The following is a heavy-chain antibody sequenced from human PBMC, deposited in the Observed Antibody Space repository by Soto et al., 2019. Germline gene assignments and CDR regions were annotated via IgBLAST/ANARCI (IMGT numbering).Heavy chain of an antibody. V-gene: IGHV4-34*01. CDR3: ARTTRVRYFDY. Sequence: QVQLQQWGAGLLKPSETLSLTCAVYGGSFSDYYWSWIRQPPGKGLEWIGEINHSGSTNYNPSLKSRVTISVDTSKNQFSLKLSSVTAADTAVYSCARTTRVRYFDYWGPGTLVTVSS. CDR2: INHSGST. CDR1: GGSFSDYY. J-gene: IGHJ4*02. D-gene: IGHD1-1*01.